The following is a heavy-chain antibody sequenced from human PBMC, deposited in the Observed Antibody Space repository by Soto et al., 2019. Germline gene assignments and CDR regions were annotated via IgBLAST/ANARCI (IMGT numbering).Heavy chain of an antibody. CDR1: GDSISTDY. CDR2: IYYSGST. J-gene: IGHJ6*02. V-gene: IGHV4-59*01. Sequence: PSETLSLTCTVSGDSISTDYWSWIRQSPGKGLEWIGYIYYSGSTNYNPSLKSRVTISVDTSKNQFSLKLSSVTAADTAVYYCARAVVGATTYYYYGMDVWGQGTTVTVSS. CDR3: ARAVVGATTYYYYGMDV. D-gene: IGHD1-26*01.